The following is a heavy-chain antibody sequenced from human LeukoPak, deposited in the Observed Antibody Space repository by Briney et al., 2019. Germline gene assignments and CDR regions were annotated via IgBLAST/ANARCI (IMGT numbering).Heavy chain of an antibody. J-gene: IGHJ3*02. CDR3: ARGDQGFDI. CDR1: GDSVSSNSAA. Sequence: SQTLSLTCVISGDSVSSNSAAWNWIRQSPSTGLEWLGRTYYRSRWGNDYAVSVKRRITINPDTSKNQFSLQLNSVTPEDTAIYFCARGDQGFDIWGQGTMVTVSS. V-gene: IGHV6-1*01. CDR2: TYYRSRWGN. D-gene: IGHD3-16*01.